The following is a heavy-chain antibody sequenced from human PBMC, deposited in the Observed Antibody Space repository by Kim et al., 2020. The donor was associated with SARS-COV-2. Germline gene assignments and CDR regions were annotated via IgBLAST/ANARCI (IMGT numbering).Heavy chain of an antibody. V-gene: IGHV1-8*01. CDR1: GYTFTSYD. J-gene: IGHJ3*02. CDR2: MNPNSGNT. D-gene: IGHD2-21*01. CDR3: ACYFVRADAFDI. Sequence: ASVKVSCKASGYTFTSYDINWVRQATGQGLEWMGWMNPNSGNTGYAQKFQGRATMTRNTSISTAYMELSSLRSEDTAVYYCACYFVRADAFDIWGQGTMVTVSS.